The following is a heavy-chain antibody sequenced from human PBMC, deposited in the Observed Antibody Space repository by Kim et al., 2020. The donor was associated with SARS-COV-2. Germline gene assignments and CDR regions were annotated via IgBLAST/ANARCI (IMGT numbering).Heavy chain of an antibody. J-gene: IGHJ4*02. D-gene: IGHD3-22*01. CDR1: GFTFSSYE. Sequence: GGSLRLSCAASGFTFSSYEMNWVRQAPGKGLEWVSYISSSGSTIYYADSVKGRFTISRDNAKNSLYLQMNSLRAEDTAVYYCARGRVMVVTIPIDYWGQGTLVTVSS. V-gene: IGHV3-48*03. CDR2: ISSSGSTI. CDR3: ARGRVMVVTIPIDY.